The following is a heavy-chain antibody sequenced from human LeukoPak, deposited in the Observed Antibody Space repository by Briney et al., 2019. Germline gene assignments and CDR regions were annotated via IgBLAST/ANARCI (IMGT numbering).Heavy chain of an antibody. CDR1: GYTFTSYG. CDR3: AREAAETFDY. J-gene: IGHJ4*02. CDR2: ISAYNGNT. D-gene: IGHD6-13*01. V-gene: IGHV1-18*01. Sequence: ASVKVSCKASGYTFTSYGISWVRQAPGQGLEWMGWISAYNGNTNYAQKFQGRVTMTRNTSISTAYMELSSLRSDDTAVYYCAREAAETFDYWGQGTLVTVSS.